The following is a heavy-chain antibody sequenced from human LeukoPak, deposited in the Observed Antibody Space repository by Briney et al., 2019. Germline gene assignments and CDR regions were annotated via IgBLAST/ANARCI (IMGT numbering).Heavy chain of an antibody. Sequence: GGSLRLSCAASGFTFSSYGMHWVRQAPGKGLEWVAVISYDGSNKYYADSVKGRFTISRDNAKNSLYLQMNSLRAEDTAVYYCARAHYGSGSYPRRFDPWGQGTLVTVSS. V-gene: IGHV3-30*03. CDR3: ARAHYGSGSYPRRFDP. D-gene: IGHD3-10*01. CDR1: GFTFSSYG. J-gene: IGHJ5*02. CDR2: ISYDGSNK.